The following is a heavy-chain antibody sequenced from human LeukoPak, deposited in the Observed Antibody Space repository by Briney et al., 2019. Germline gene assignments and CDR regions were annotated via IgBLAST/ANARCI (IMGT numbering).Heavy chain of an antibody. V-gene: IGHV3-23*01. D-gene: IGHD3-10*01. CDR1: GFTFNNYA. CDR3: ARDLQFMVRGVNQIDY. Sequence: GGSLRLSCAASGFTFNNYAMSWVRRAPGKGPEWVSAISGDDDNTYYADSVKGRFTISRDNSKNTLHLQMNSLRAEDTAVYYCARDLQFMVRGVNQIDYWGQGTLVTVSS. CDR2: ISGDDDNT. J-gene: IGHJ4*02.